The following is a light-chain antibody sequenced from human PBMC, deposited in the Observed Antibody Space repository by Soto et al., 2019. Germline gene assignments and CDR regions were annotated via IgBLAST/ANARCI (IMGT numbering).Light chain of an antibody. Sequence: QSVLTQPPSVSGAPXQRVTXSXTGSSSNTGAGYDVHWYQQFPGTVPKLLIYANSNRPSGVPDRFSGSKSGTSASLTITGLQAEDEADYYCQSYDSSLTVWVFGGGTKLTVL. J-gene: IGLJ3*02. CDR2: ANS. CDR1: SSNTGAGYD. CDR3: QSYDSSLTVWV. V-gene: IGLV1-40*01.